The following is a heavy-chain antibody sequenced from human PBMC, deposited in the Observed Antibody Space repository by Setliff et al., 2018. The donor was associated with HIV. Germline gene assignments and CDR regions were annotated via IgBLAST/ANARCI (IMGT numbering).Heavy chain of an antibody. Sequence: QPGGSLRLSCVASGFIFSDFWMHWVRQRPGQGPMWISHVINDGSDASYAESVKGRFTVSRDNARNMVFLQMNSLRVEDTAVYYCVRDGDHYDFDYWGQGTLVTVSS. CDR2: VINDGSDA. J-gene: IGHJ4*02. V-gene: IGHV3-74*01. CDR3: VRDGDHYDFDY. CDR1: GFIFSDFW. D-gene: IGHD3-16*01.